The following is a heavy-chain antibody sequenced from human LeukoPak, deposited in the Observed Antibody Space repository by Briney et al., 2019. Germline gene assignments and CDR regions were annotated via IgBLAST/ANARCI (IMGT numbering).Heavy chain of an antibody. J-gene: IGHJ4*02. Sequence: GGSLRLSCAASGFTFSDYYMSWIRQAPGKGLEWVSYISSSGSTIYYADSVKGRFTISRDNAKNSLYLQMNSLRAEDTALYYCAKGTGRDYDSSGYYYDWGQGTLVTVSS. V-gene: IGHV3-11*01. CDR3: AKGTGRDYDSSGYYYD. CDR2: ISSSGSTI. D-gene: IGHD3-22*01. CDR1: GFTFSDYY.